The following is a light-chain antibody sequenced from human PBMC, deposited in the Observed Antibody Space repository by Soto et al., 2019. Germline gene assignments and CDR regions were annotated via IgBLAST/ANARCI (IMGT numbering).Light chain of an antibody. Sequence: DIQMTQSPSSLSASVGDRVTITCQASQDISNYLNWYQKKPGKAPKLLIYDASNLETGVSSRFSGSGSGTDFTFTISSLQTEDIATYYCQQYDNLPITFGQGTRLEIK. CDR1: QDISNY. J-gene: IGKJ5*01. V-gene: IGKV1-33*01. CDR2: DAS. CDR3: QQYDNLPIT.